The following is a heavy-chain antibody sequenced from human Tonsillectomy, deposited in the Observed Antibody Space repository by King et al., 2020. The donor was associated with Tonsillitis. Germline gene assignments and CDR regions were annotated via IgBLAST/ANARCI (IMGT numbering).Heavy chain of an antibody. CDR2: LTDSGSRT. CDR1: GFTFSIYT. CDR3: AKGQLTGDYDTYFDY. V-gene: IGHV3-23*01. D-gene: IGHD3-9*01. J-gene: IGHJ4*02. Sequence: VQLQESGGAWIQPGGSLRLSCAASGFTFSIYTMTWVRQAPGKGLEWVSVLTDSGSRTFYADSVRGRFTISRDNSKNTLFLQMNSLRDEDTAVYYCAKGQLTGDYDTYFDYWGQGTLVTVSS.